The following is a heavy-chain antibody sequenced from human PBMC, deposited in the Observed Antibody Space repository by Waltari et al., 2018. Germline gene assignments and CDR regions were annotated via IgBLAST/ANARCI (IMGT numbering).Heavy chain of an antibody. D-gene: IGHD3-22*01. Sequence: QVQLQESGPGLVKPSETLSLTCTVSSDSISTYYWTWIRQSAGKGLEWLGRFYAGGGTKYNPSLNIRVTMSVDTSKNQFSLKLTSVTAADSAVYYCARGTYYYDTSGYSDGNHYYIDVWGKGTSVTVSS. CDR2: FYAGGGT. J-gene: IGHJ6*03. CDR3: ARGTYYYDTSGYSDGNHYYIDV. CDR1: SDSISTYY. V-gene: IGHV4-4*07.